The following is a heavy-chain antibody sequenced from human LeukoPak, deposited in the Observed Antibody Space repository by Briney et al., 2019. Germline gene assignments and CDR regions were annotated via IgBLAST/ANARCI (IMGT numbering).Heavy chain of an antibody. CDR2: IKADGSEK. D-gene: IGHD2-15*01. CDR1: GFTFSSYA. V-gene: IGHV3-7*04. Sequence: GGSLRLSCAASGFTFSSYAMSWVRQAPGKGLEWVANIKADGSEKYYVDSVKGRFTVSRDNAKNSLYLQMNSLRAEDTGLYYCARYCGGGSCFDYWGRGTLVTVSS. J-gene: IGHJ4*02. CDR3: ARYCGGGSCFDY.